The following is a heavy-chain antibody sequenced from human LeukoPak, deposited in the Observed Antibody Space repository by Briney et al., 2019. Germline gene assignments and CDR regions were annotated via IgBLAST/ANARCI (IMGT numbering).Heavy chain of an antibody. CDR2: IRSDGSNK. D-gene: IGHD6-13*01. CDR3: ANFGGIAAAGSIDP. CDR1: GFTFSSYA. Sequence: GGSLRLSCAASGFTFSSYAMSWVRQAPGKGLEWVAFIRSDGSNKYYADSVKGRFTISRDNSKNTLYLQMNSLRAEDTAVYYCANFGGIAAAGSIDPWGQGTLVTVSS. V-gene: IGHV3-30*02. J-gene: IGHJ5*02.